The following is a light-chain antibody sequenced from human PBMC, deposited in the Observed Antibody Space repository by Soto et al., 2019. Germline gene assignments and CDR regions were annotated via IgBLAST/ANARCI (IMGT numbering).Light chain of an antibody. Sequence: QSVLTQPPSVSGAPGQRVTISCTGSSSNIGAGYDVHWYQQLPGTAHKLLIYGNSNRPSGVPDRFSGSKSGTSASLAITKLQAEDEADYYCQSYDSSLSVVFGGGTQLTVL. V-gene: IGLV1-40*01. CDR3: QSYDSSLSVV. CDR2: GNS. CDR1: SSNIGAGYD. J-gene: IGLJ2*01.